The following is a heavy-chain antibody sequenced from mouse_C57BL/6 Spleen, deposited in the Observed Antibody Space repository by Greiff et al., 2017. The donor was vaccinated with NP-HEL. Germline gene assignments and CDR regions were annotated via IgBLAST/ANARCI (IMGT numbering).Heavy chain of an antibody. V-gene: IGHV14-4*01. CDR2: IDPENGDT. Sequence: EVQLQQSGAELVRPGASVKLSCTASGFNIKDDYMHWVKQRPEQGLEWIGWIDPENGDTEYASKFQGKATITADTSSNTAYLQLSSLTSEDTAVYYCTSYYYSSSMDYWGQGTTLTVSS. J-gene: IGHJ2*01. CDR3: TSYYYSSSMDY. D-gene: IGHD1-1*01. CDR1: GFNIKDDY.